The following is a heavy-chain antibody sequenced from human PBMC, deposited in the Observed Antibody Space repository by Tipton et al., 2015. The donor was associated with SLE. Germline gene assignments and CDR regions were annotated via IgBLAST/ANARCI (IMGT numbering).Heavy chain of an antibody. CDR3: ARGGGAAGTGVDY. J-gene: IGHJ4*02. D-gene: IGHD6-13*01. CDR2: IYYSGST. Sequence: TLSLTCTVSGGSISSYYWSWIRQPPGKGLEWIGYIYYSGSTNYNPSLKSRVTISVDTSKNQFSLKLSSVTAADTAVYYCARGGGAAGTGVDYWGQGTLVTVSS. V-gene: IGHV4-59*12. CDR1: GGSISSYY.